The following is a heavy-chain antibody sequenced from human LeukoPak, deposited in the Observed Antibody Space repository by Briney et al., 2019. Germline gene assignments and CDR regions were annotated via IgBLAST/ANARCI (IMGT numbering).Heavy chain of an antibody. D-gene: IGHD4-17*01. CDR1: GFTFSSYA. Sequence: GGSLRLSCAASGFTFSSYAMHWVRQAPGKGLEWVAVISYDGSNKYYADSVKGRFTISRDNSKSTLYLQMNSLRAEDTAVYYCARALTVTCFDYWGQGTLVTVSS. V-gene: IGHV3-30-3*01. J-gene: IGHJ4*02. CDR3: ARALTVTCFDY. CDR2: ISYDGSNK.